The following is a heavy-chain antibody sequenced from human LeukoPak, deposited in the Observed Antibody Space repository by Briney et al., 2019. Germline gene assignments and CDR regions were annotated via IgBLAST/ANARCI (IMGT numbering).Heavy chain of an antibody. CDR3: AKDRSLGYCSGGSCPSLVGDY. V-gene: IGHV3-9*01. D-gene: IGHD2-15*01. CDR1: GFSLCVYA. J-gene: IGHJ4*02. CDR2: ISWDNGSI. Sequence: GGALRLFFAASGFSLCVYAMHRVREAPGEGLEWGSGISWDNGSIGYADSVKGRFTISRDNAKNSLYLQMNSLRAEDTALYYCAKDRSLGYCSGGSCPSLVGDYWGQGTLVTVSS.